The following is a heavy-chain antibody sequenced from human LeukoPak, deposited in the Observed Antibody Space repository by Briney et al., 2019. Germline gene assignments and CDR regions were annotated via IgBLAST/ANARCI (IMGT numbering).Heavy chain of an antibody. CDR2: IGGSGYGT. D-gene: IGHD3-10*01. CDR1: GFTFSNYA. V-gene: IGHV3-23*01. J-gene: IGHJ4*02. Sequence: GGSLRLSCAASGFTFSNYAMHWVRQAPGKGLEWVSGIGGSGYGTDYADSVKDRFTISRDISRSTLYLQMNSLRDEDTALYYCAKYGSGTYYNGLHWGQGTLVTVSS. CDR3: AKYGSGTYYNGLH.